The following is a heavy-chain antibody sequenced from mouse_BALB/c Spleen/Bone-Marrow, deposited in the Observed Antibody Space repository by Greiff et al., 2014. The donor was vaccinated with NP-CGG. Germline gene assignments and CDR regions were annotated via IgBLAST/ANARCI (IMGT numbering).Heavy chain of an antibody. J-gene: IGHJ4*01. Sequence: DVKLVESGPDLVKPSQSPSLACTVTGYSITSGYSWHWIRQFPGKKLEWMGYIHYSGSTNYNPSLKSRVSITRDTSKNQFFLQLNSVTTEDTATYYCARELGYAMDCWGQGTSVTVSS. CDR2: IHYSGST. V-gene: IGHV3-1*02. CDR1: GYSITSGYS. D-gene: IGHD4-1*01. CDR3: ARELGYAMDC.